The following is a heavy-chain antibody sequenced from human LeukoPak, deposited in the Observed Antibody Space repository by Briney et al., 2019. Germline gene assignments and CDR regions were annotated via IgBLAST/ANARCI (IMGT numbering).Heavy chain of an antibody. J-gene: IGHJ6*03. D-gene: IGHD3-10*01. Sequence: GGSLRLSCAASGFTFSSYGMHWVRQAPGKGLEWVAVISYDGSKKYYADSVKGRFTISRDNSKNTLYLQMNSLRAEDTAVYYCVGYGSGSYYNYYMDVWGKGTTVTVSS. CDR1: GFTFSSYG. V-gene: IGHV3-30*03. CDR2: ISYDGSKK. CDR3: VGYGSGSYYNYYMDV.